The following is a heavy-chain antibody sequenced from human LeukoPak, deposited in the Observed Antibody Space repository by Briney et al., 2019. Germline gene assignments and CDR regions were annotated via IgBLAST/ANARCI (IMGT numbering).Heavy chain of an antibody. V-gene: IGHV1-8*03. CDR3: ARDYGGNSGWFDP. Sequence: ASVKVSCKASGYTFTTYDLNWVRQTTGQGREWIGWMNPNSGKTGYSQKFQGRVSITRDISISTAYMELSSLRSEDTAVYYCARDYGGNSGWFDPWGQGTQVTVSS. J-gene: IGHJ5*02. CDR2: MNPNSGKT. D-gene: IGHD4-23*01. CDR1: GYTFTTYD.